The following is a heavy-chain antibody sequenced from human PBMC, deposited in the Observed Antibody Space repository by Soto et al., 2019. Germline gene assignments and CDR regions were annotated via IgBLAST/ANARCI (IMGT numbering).Heavy chain of an antibody. CDR2: IYSGGNE. J-gene: IGHJ4*02. D-gene: IGHD3-22*01. V-gene: IGHV3-66*01. CDR3: AIVIVRTSYSDTSGYYFNH. CDR1: GFNVSSIY. Sequence: PGGSLRLSCAASGFNVSSIYMSWVRQATGKGLEWVSVIYSGGNEYYPDSVKGRFTISRDNSKNTLYLQMNSLRAEDTAVYYCAIVIVRTSYSDTSGYYFNHWGQGTLVTVSS.